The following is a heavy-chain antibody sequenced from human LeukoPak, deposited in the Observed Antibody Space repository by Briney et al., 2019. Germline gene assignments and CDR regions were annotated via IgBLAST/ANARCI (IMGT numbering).Heavy chain of an antibody. Sequence: PGGSLRLSGAASGFTFSSYGMHWVRQAPGKGLEWVAFIRYDGSNKYYADSVKGRFTISRDNSKNTLYLQMNSLRAEDTAVYYCAKAYDFWSGPDYWGQGTLVTVSS. D-gene: IGHD3-3*01. CDR1: GFTFSSYG. J-gene: IGHJ4*02. V-gene: IGHV3-30*02. CDR3: AKAYDFWSGPDY. CDR2: IRYDGSNK.